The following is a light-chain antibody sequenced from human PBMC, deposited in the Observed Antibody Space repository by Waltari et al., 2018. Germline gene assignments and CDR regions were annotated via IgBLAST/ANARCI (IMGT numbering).Light chain of an antibody. CDR3: QHLVRYPLS. CDR2: GVS. CDR1: EDVRSY. V-gene: IGKV1-9*01. J-gene: IGKJ4*01. Sequence: LLTQSPVSLSASVGDTVTLTCRASEDVRSYVAWVQQKPGRAPNLLIFGVSTLQSGVPSRFSGAGYGTDFTLTISGLQPEDSATYYCQHLVRYPLSFGGGTKVEIQ.